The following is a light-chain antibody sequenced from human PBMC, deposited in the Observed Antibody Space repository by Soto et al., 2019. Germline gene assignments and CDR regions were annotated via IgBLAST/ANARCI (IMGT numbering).Light chain of an antibody. CDR3: HCQDFGNSAVYS. J-gene: IGKJ2*01. CDR2: AAS. V-gene: IGKV3-20*01. Sequence: IVLTQSPGTLSLSPGESATLSCRASQSIRSSYVAWYQQKPGQAPRLLIYAASARATGLPDRFSGSGSGTDFTLNISRLETEDFAMYYCHCQDFGNSAVYSFGQGTKLEI. CDR1: QSIRSSY.